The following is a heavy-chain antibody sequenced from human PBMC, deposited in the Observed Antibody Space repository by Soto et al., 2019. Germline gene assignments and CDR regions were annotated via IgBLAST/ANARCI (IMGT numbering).Heavy chain of an antibody. CDR3: ARGSIVVVPAAMRSWFDP. V-gene: IGHV1-2*04. CDR1: GYAFTGYY. J-gene: IGHJ5*02. Sequence: ASVKVSCEASGYAFTGYYMHWVRQAPGQRLEWMGWINPNSGGTNYAQKFQGWVTMTRDTSISTAYMELSRLRSDDTAVYYCARGSIVVVPAAMRSWFDPWGQGTLVTVSS. CDR2: INPNSGGT. D-gene: IGHD2-2*01.